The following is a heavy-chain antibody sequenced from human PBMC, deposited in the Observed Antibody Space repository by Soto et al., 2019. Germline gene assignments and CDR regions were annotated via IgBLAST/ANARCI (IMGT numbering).Heavy chain of an antibody. V-gene: IGHV1-24*01. D-gene: IGHD5-18*01. CDR1: GYTLTELS. Sequence: WTSVKVSCKVSGYTLTELSMHWVRQAPGKGLEWMGGFDPEDGETIYAQKFQGRVTMTEDTSTDTAYMELSSLRSEDTAVYYCATESAAMVTRDAFDIWGQGTMVTVSS. J-gene: IGHJ3*02. CDR2: FDPEDGET. CDR3: ATESAAMVTRDAFDI.